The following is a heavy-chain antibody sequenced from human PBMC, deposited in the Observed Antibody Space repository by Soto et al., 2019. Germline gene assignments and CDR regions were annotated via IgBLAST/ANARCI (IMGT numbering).Heavy chain of an antibody. J-gene: IGHJ4*02. CDR3: ARPHCSGGSCYLVN. V-gene: IGHV1-18*01. Sequence: ASVKVSCKGSGYTFTSYGISWVRQAPGQGLEWMGWISAYNGNTNYAQKLQGRVTMTTDTSTSTAYMELRSLRSDDTAVYYCARPHCSGGSCYLVNWGQGTLVTVSS. D-gene: IGHD2-15*01. CDR1: GYTFTSYG. CDR2: ISAYNGNT.